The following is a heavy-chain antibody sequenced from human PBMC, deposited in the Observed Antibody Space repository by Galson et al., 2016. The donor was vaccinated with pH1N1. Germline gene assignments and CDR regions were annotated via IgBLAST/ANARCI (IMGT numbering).Heavy chain of an antibody. V-gene: IGHV3-23*01. CDR2: VSGSGIST. CDR1: GFTFSSYG. D-gene: IGHD6-19*01. J-gene: IGHJ5*02. Sequence: SLRLSCATSGFTFSSYGMSWVRQAPGQGLEWVSAVSGSGISTYFADSVKGRFTISRDNSNSTLFLHMNSLRDEDTAIYYCVSPKTANIPLAGLCHHCGQGALVTVSS. CDR3: VSPKTANIPLAGLCHH.